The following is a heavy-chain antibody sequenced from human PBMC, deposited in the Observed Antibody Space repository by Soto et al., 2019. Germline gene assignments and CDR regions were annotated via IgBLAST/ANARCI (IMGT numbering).Heavy chain of an antibody. CDR1: GYTFTSYG. CDR3: ARSPTVTTRENYYYYYMDV. J-gene: IGHJ6*03. V-gene: IGHV1-18*01. CDR2: ISAYNGNT. D-gene: IGHD4-4*01. Sequence: ASVKVSCKASGYTFTSYGISWVRQAPGQGLEWMGWISAYNGNTNYAQKLQGRVTMTTDTSTSTAYMELRSLRSDDTAVYYCARSPTVTTRENYYYYYMDVWGKGTTVTVSS.